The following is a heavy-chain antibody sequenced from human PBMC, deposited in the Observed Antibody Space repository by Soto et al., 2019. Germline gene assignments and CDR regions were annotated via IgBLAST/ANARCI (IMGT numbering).Heavy chain of an antibody. Sequence: GGSLRLSCAASGFTFSSYWMHWVRQAPGKGLEWVSYISSSSSTIYYADSVKGRFTISRDNAKNLLYLQMNSLRAEDTAVYYCARHPERIAEIGWFDPWGQGTTVTVSS. J-gene: IGHJ5*01. V-gene: IGHV3-48*01. D-gene: IGHD6-13*01. CDR1: GFTFSSYW. CDR3: ARHPERIAEIGWFDP. CDR2: ISSSSSTI.